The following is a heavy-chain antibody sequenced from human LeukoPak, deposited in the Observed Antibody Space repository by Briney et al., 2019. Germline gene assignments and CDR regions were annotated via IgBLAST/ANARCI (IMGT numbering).Heavy chain of an antibody. Sequence: GGSLRLSCAASGFSFSSYDMSWVRQAPGKGLEWVAIISNDGSRKYYAHSVEGRFTISRDNSKNTLYLQMDSLSAEDTAVYYCARDRAWNYFDYWGQGTLVTVSS. CDR1: GFSFSSYD. CDR3: ARDRAWNYFDY. J-gene: IGHJ4*02. V-gene: IGHV3-30*03. D-gene: IGHD3-3*01. CDR2: ISNDGSRK.